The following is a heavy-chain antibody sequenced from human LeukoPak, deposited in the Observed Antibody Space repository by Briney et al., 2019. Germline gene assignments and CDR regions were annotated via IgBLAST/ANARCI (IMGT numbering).Heavy chain of an antibody. V-gene: IGHV3-30*04. J-gene: IGHJ4*02. CDR3: ARAKTAFDY. CDR2: ISYDGSNK. CDR1: GFTFSSYA. Sequence: GGSLRLSCAASGFTFSSYAMHWVRQAPGKGLEWVAVISYDGSNKYYADSVKGRFTISRDNSKNTVYLQMNSLRAEDTAVYYCARAKTAFDYWGQGTLVTVSS.